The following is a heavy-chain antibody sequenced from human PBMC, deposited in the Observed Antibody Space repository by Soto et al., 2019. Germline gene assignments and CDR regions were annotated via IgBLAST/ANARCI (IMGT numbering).Heavy chain of an antibody. CDR3: ARGYCSGGSCYDY. CDR2: MNPNSGNT. V-gene: IGHV1-8*01. D-gene: IGHD2-15*01. CDR1: GYTFTSYD. J-gene: IGHJ4*02. Sequence: ASVEVSCEASGYTFTSYDINRVRQATGQGLEWMGWMNPNSGNTGYAQKFQGRVTMTRNTSISTAYMELSSLRSEDTAVYYCARGYCSGGSCYDYWGQGTLVTVSS.